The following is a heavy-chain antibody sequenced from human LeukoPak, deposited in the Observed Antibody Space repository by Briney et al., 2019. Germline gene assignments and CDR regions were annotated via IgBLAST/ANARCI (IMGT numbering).Heavy chain of an antibody. D-gene: IGHD1-26*01. CDR3: ATRSGSYYNWFDP. Sequence: PGGSLRLSCAASGFTFSSYAMSWVRQAPGKGLEWIGNIFYSGSTYYSPSLRSRVTISLDTSRNQFSLKLNSVTAADTAVYYCATRSGSYYNWFDPWGQGTLVTVSS. V-gene: IGHV4-59*04. CDR1: GFTFSSYA. J-gene: IGHJ5*02. CDR2: IFYSGST.